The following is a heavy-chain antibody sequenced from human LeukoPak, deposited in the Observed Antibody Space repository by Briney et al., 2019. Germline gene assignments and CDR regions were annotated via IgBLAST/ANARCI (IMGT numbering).Heavy chain of an antibody. D-gene: IGHD6-6*01. CDR1: GFTFSSYS. V-gene: IGHV3-21*01. J-gene: IGHJ4*02. Sequence: GGSLRLSCAASGFTFSSYSMNWVRQAPGKGLEWVSSISSSSSYIYYADSVKGRFTISRDNAKNSLYLQMNSLRAEDTAVYYCAREGSSSSGDDYWGQGTLVTVSS. CDR3: AREGSSSSGDDY. CDR2: ISSSSSYI.